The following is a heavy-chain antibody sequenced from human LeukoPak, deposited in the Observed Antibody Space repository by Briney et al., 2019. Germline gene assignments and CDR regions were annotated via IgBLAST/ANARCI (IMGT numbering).Heavy chain of an antibody. J-gene: IGHJ4*02. CDR1: GGSISSGSYY. CDR3: ARAQYYGSGIWDY. V-gene: IGHV4-61*02. CDR2: IYTSGST. Sequence: SETLSLTCTVSGGSISSGSYYWSWIRQPAGKGLEWIGRIYTSGSTNYNPSPKSRVTISVDTSKNQFSPKLSSVTAADTAVYYCARAQYYGSGIWDYWGQGTLVTVSS. D-gene: IGHD3-10*01.